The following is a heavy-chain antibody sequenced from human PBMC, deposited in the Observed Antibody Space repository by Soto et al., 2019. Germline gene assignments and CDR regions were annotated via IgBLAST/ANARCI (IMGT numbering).Heavy chain of an antibody. CDR2: IIPIFGTA. J-gene: IGHJ4*02. D-gene: IGHD1-26*01. CDR3: ARGVVGATHSYYFDY. CDR1: GGTFSRYA. Sequence: QVQLVQSGAEVKKPGSSVKVSCKASGGTFSRYAISWVRQAPGQGLEWMGGIIPIFGTANYAQKFQGRVTITADESTSTAYMELRSLRSEDTAVYYCARGVVGATHSYYFDYWGQGTLVTVSS. V-gene: IGHV1-69*01.